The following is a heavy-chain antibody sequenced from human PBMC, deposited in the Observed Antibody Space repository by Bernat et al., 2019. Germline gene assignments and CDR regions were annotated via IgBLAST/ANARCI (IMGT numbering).Heavy chain of an antibody. J-gene: IGHJ4*02. V-gene: IGHV3-33*01. Sequence: QVQLVESGGGVVQPGRSLRLSCAASGFTFSSYGMHWVRQAPGKGLEWVAVIWYDGSNKYYADSVKGRFTISRDNSKNTLYLQMNSMRAEDTAVYYVARYTQQLALDYWGQGTLVTVSS. CDR1: GFTFSSYG. CDR2: IWYDGSNK. D-gene: IGHD6-6*01. CDR3: ARYTQQLALDY.